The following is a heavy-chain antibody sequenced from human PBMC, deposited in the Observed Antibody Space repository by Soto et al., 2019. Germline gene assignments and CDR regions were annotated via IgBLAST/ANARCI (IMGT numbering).Heavy chain of an antibody. J-gene: IGHJ5*02. Sequence: QVQLVQSGAEVKKPGSSVKVSCKASGGTFSSYAISWVRQAPGQGLEWMGGIIPIFGTANYAQKFQGRVTITADESTSTAYMELSSLRSEDTAVYYCATGGAGYCSSTSCYAGSGWFDPWGQGTLVTVSS. CDR2: IIPIFGTA. CDR3: ATGGAGYCSSTSCYAGSGWFDP. CDR1: GGTFSSYA. D-gene: IGHD2-2*01. V-gene: IGHV1-69*01.